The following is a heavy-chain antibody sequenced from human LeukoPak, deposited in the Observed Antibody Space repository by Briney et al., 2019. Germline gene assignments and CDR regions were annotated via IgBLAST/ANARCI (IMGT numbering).Heavy chain of an antibody. D-gene: IGHD3-22*01. CDR2: IDHRGST. CDR1: GGSFSGYY. J-gene: IGHJ6*03. CDR3: ARGLYDSRAYCMDV. Sequence: SETLSLTCAVYGGSFSGYYWNWIRQSPGKGLEWIGEIDHRGSTKYNPSLKTRVSISIDTSKNHFSLKLSSVTAADTAVYFCARGLYDSRAYCMDVWGKGTTVTVSS. V-gene: IGHV4-34*01.